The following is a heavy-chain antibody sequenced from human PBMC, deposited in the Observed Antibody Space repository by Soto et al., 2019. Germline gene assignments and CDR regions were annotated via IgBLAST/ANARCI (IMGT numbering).Heavy chain of an antibody. V-gene: IGHV4-59*12. CDR2: THNIRGG. CDR3: VRVGDGGTFAD. CDR1: GGSITSFY. J-gene: IGHJ4*02. Sequence: QVQLQESGPGLVKPSETLSLTCTVSGGSITSFYWTWIRQPPGKGLGWIGDTHNIRGGNYNPSLKSRVTMSADTSKNQFSLHLSSVNVADTAVYSSVRVGDGGTFADRGQGTLVIVS. D-gene: IGHD2-15*01.